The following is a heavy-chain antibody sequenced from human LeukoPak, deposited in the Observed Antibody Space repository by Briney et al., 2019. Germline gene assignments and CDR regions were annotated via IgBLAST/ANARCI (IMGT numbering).Heavy chain of an antibody. CDR1: GFTFSNYA. CDR2: ISYDGGNK. CDR3: AKDGDYYDSSGPPRY. D-gene: IGHD3-22*01. J-gene: IGHJ4*02. Sequence: GGSLRLSCAASGFTFSNYAMHWVPQAPGKGLEWGAVISYDGGNKYYADSVKGRFTISRDNSKNTLFLQMNSLRAEDTAVYYCAKDGDYYDSSGPPRYWGQGTLVTVSS. V-gene: IGHV3-30-3*01.